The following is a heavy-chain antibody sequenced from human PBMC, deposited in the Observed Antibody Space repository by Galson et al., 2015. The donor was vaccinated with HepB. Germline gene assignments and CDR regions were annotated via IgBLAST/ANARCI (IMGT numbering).Heavy chain of an antibody. CDR2: INPNSGGT. CDR3: ARWPCGDGYCSTTRRSYYYGLDV. Sequence: SVKVSCKASGYTFTGYYIHWVRQAPGQGLEWLGWINPNSGGTNYAQRFQGRVTMTRDTSSSTAYMELSRLGSDDTAVYYCARWPCGDGYCSTTRRSYYYGLDVWGRGTTVTVSS. J-gene: IGHJ6*02. CDR1: GYTFTGYY. D-gene: IGHD2-2*03. V-gene: IGHV1-2*02.